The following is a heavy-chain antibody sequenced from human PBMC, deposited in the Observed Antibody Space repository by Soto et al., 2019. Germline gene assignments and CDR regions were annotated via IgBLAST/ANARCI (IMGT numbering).Heavy chain of an antibody. V-gene: IGHV4-30-4*01. CDR3: ATESGSTYGYFDH. D-gene: IGHD5-18*01. Sequence: TLSLTCTVSGGSVTSDEDYWTWIRQSPGKGLEWIGYISNSGSTGYNPSLKTRLSMSVDRSKNQFTLRLTSVTAADTAVYFCATESGSTYGYFDHWGQGTQVTSPQ. J-gene: IGHJ4*02. CDR2: ISNSGST. CDR1: GGSVTSDEDY.